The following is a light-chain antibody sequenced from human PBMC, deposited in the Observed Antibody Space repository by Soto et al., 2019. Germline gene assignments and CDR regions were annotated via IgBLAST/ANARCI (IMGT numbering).Light chain of an antibody. J-gene: IGKJ1*01. CDR1: QSIRGY. V-gene: IGKV1-39*01. CDR3: QQSYSAPWT. CDR2: SAS. Sequence: IQVTHSPSSLSASFLDGVTVPCRASQSIRGYLNWYQQKPGNAPKLLIYSASTLQSGVPSRFSGSGSGTDFTLTINSLQPEDFATYFCQQSYSAPWTFGQGTKVDIK.